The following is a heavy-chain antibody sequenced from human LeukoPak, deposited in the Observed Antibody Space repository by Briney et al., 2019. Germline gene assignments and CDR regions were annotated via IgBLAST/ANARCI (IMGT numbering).Heavy chain of an antibody. Sequence: SVKVSCKASGFTFTSSAMQWVRQARGQRLEWIGWIVVGSGNTSYAQKFQERVTITRDMSTSTAYMELSSLRSEDTAVYYCAAECSGGGDCPVAFDIWGQGTMVTVSS. CDR1: GFTFTSSA. V-gene: IGHV1-58*02. J-gene: IGHJ3*02. CDR3: AAECSGGGDCPVAFDI. D-gene: IGHD2-21*02. CDR2: IVVGSGNT.